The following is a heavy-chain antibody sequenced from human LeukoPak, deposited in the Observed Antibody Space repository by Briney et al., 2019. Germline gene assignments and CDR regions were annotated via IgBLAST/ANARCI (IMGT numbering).Heavy chain of an antibody. D-gene: IGHD6-13*01. CDR3: ARDRIAAAGRGWFDP. V-gene: IGHV1-46*01. CDR2: ISPSGGST. Sequence: GASVKVSCKAFGYTFTSNYMHWVRQAPGQGPEWMGVISPSGGSTTYAQKFQGRVTLTRDMSTSTDYLELSSLRSEDTAVYYCARDRIAAAGRGWFDPWGQGTLVTVSS. J-gene: IGHJ5*02. CDR1: GYTFTSNY.